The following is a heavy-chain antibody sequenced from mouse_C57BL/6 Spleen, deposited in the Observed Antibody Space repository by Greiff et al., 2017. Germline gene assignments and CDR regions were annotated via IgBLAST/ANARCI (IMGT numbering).Heavy chain of an antibody. Sequence: EVKLVESGGDLVKPGGSLKLSCAASGFTFSSYGMSWVRQTPDKRLEWVATISSGGSYTYYPDSVKGRFTISRDNAKNTLYLQMSSLKSEDTAMXYCAKLTTVVAWDYWGQGTTLTVSS. J-gene: IGHJ2*01. CDR3: AKLTTVVAWDY. V-gene: IGHV5-6*01. CDR2: ISSGGSYT. CDR1: GFTFSSYG. D-gene: IGHD1-1*01.